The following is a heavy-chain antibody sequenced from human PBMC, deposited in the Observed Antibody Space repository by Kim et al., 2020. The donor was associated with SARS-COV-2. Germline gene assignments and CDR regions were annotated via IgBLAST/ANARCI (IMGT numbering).Heavy chain of an antibody. Sequence: SETLSLTCAVYDESFSDYYWSWIRQSPGKGLEWIGEINHSGTTNYNPSLNSRVTISVDTSKNQFSLKLNSVTAADTAVYYCAKGGDYVRYWGQGALVTVSS. CDR2: INHSGTT. CDR1: DESFSDYY. V-gene: IGHV4-34*01. D-gene: IGHD4-17*01. J-gene: IGHJ4*02. CDR3: AKGGDYVRY.